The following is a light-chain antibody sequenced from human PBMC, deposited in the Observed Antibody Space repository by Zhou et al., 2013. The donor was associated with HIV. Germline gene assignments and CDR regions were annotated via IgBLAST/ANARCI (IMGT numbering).Light chain of an antibody. CDR1: QSISSY. J-gene: IGKJ1*01. CDR2: AAS. Sequence: AIRMTQSPSSFSASTGDRVTITCRATQSISSYLAWYQQKPGKAPKLLIYAASSLHSGVPSRFSGTGSGTDFTLTISCLQSEDFAAYYCQQYYDYPWTFGQGTKVEIK. V-gene: IGKV1-8*01. CDR3: QQYYDYPWT.